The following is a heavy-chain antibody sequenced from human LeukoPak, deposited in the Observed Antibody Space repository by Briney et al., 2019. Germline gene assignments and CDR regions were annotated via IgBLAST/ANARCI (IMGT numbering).Heavy chain of an antibody. Sequence: ASVKVSCKASGGTFSSYAISWVRQVPGQGLEWMGGIIPIFGTANYAQKFQGRVTITTDESTSTAYMELSSLRSEDTAVYYCVAVAGHFDYWGQGTLVTVSS. J-gene: IGHJ4*02. CDR3: VAVAGHFDY. CDR1: GGTFSSYA. V-gene: IGHV1-69*05. D-gene: IGHD6-19*01. CDR2: IIPIFGTA.